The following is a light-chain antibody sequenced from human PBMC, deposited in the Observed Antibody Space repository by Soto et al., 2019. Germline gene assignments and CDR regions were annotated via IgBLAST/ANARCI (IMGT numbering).Light chain of an antibody. V-gene: IGKV3-15*01. Sequence: EIVMTQSPATLSVSPGERATLSCRASQSVSSNLAWYQQKPGQAPRLLIYGTSTRATGIPARFSGSGSGTEFTLTISSLQSEDFAIYYCQQYSNCPSFGQGTKLEIK. J-gene: IGKJ2*01. CDR3: QQYSNCPS. CDR2: GTS. CDR1: QSVSSN.